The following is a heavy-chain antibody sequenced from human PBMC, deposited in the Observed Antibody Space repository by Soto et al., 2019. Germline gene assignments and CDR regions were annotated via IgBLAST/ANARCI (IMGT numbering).Heavy chain of an antibody. CDR3: ARFKRYSSGWYNFDY. Sequence: GASVKVSCKASGGTFSSYAISWVRQAPGQGLEWMGGIIPIFGTANYAQKFQGRVTITADEFTSTAYMELSSLRSEDTAVYYCARFKRYSSGWYNFDYWGQGTLVTVSS. J-gene: IGHJ4*02. CDR1: GGTFSSYA. CDR2: IIPIFGTA. D-gene: IGHD6-19*01. V-gene: IGHV1-69*13.